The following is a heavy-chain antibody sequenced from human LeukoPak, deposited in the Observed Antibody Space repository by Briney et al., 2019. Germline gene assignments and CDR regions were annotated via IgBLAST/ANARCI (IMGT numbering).Heavy chain of an antibody. Sequence: PGGSLRLSCAASGFTFSSYSMNWVRQAPGKGLEWVSYISSSSSEIYYADSVKGRFTISRDNAKNSLYLQMNSLRAEDTAVYYCAAGGFYWGQGILVTVSS. V-gene: IGHV3-21*05. D-gene: IGHD2-8*02. J-gene: IGHJ4*02. CDR1: GFTFSSYS. CDR3: AAGGFY. CDR2: ISSSSSEI.